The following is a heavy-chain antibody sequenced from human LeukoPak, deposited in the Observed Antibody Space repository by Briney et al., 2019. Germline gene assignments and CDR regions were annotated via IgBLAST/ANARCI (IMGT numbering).Heavy chain of an antibody. V-gene: IGHV3-23*01. CDR3: AKIRGILEWLSLIESEGDY. J-gene: IGHJ4*02. D-gene: IGHD3-3*01. CDR2: ISGSGGST. Sequence: GGSLRLSCAASGFTFSSYSMNWVRQAPGKGLEWVSAISGSGGSTYYADSVKGRFTISRDNSKNTLYLQMNSLRAEDTAVYYCAKIRGILEWLSLIESEGDYWGQGTLVTVSS. CDR1: GFTFSSYS.